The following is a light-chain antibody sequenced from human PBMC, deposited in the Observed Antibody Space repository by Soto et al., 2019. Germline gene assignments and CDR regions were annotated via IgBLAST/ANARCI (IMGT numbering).Light chain of an antibody. J-gene: IGLJ2*01. CDR1: TSDFGPFQF. V-gene: IGLV2-14*03. CDR3: TSDTTSSTVL. CDR2: GVT. Sequence: QSALTQPASVSGSPGQSITISCTATTSDFGPFQFVSWYQQQPGRAPKLLIFGVTSRPAGVSNRFSGSKSGNTASLTISGLQAEDEADYYCTSDTTSSTVLFGAGTKLTVL.